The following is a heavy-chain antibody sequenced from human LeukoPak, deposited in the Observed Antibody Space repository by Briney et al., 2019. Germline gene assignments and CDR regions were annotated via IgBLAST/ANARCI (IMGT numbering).Heavy chain of an antibody. D-gene: IGHD3-10*01. CDR2: IYHSGGT. Sequence: SETPSLTCTVSGYSIRSGYYWGWIRQPPGKGLEWIGSIYHSGGTYYNPSLKSRVTISVDTSKNQFSLKLSSVTAADTAVYYCARDRIYGSGSDHFDYWGQGTLVTVSS. J-gene: IGHJ4*02. CDR1: GYSIRSGYY. V-gene: IGHV4-38-2*02. CDR3: ARDRIYGSGSDHFDY.